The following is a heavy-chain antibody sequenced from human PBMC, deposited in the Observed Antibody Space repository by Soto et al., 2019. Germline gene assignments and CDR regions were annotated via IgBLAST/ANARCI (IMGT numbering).Heavy chain of an antibody. CDR2: IISIYGTA. V-gene: IGHV1-69*01. D-gene: IGHD5-12*01. Sequence: QVQLVQSGAEVREPGSSVKVSCKVSGDTFNKYTINWVRQAPGQGLEWMAGIISIYGTASYALKFHDRIKVTADESTATAYMELNSLTSEDTAIYYCARDGHGYNYWYFDLWGRGTLITVSS. CDR1: GDTFNKYT. J-gene: IGHJ2*01. CDR3: ARDGHGYNYWYFDL.